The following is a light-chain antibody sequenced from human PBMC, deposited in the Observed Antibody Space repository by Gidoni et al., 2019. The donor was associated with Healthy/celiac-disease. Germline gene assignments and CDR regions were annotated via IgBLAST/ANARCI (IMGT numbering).Light chain of an antibody. J-gene: IGKJ1*01. Sequence: DIQMTQSPSTLSASVGDRVTITCRASQSIGSWLAWYQQKPGKAPTLLIYQSSNLDNGVPSRFSGSGSGTQFTLSISSLEPDDFATYHCHHYCSPWTFGQGTKVEI. CDR3: HHYCSPWT. V-gene: IGKV1-5*03. CDR1: QSIGSW. CDR2: QSS.